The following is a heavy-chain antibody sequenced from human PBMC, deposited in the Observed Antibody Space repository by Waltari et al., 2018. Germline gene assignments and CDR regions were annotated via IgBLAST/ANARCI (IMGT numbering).Heavy chain of an antibody. J-gene: IGHJ4*02. Sequence: QVHLVESGGGVVRPVGSLRLSCAASGFTFSNYGLHWVRQAPGKGVGWWAVIRYDGSTKYYLGSVKCRFTSSRDDSKNTLFLQMNSLRPEDTAVYYCAKSGPTVNYFDYWGQGTLVTVSS. CDR1: GFTFSNYG. V-gene: IGHV3-30*02. D-gene: IGHD4-17*01. CDR3: AKSGPTVNYFDY. CDR2: IRYDGSTK.